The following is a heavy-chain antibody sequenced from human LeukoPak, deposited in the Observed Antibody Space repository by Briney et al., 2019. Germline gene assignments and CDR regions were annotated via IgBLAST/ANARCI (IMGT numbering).Heavy chain of an antibody. J-gene: IGHJ5*02. V-gene: IGHV4-34*01. Sequence: SGTLSLTCAVYGGSFSGYYWSWIRQPPGKGLEWIGEINHSGSTNYNPSLKSRVTISVDTSKNQFSLKLSSVTAADTAVYYCARGRHNWFDPWGQGTLVTVSS. CDR2: INHSGST. CDR3: ARGRHNWFDP. CDR1: GGSFSGYY.